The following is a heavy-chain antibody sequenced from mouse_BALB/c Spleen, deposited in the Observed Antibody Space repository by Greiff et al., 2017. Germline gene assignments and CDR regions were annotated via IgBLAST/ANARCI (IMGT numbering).Heavy chain of an antibody. D-gene: IGHD2-2*01. V-gene: IGHV1-54*01. CDR3: ARWNGYDWYFDV. CDR1: GYAFTNYL. CDR2: INPGSGGT. Sequence: QVHVKQSGAELVRPGTSVKVSCKASGYAFTNYLIEWVKQRPGQGLEWIGVINPGSGGTNYNEKFKGKATLTADKSSSTAYMQLSSLTSDDSAVYFCARWNGYDWYFDVWGAGTTVTVSS. J-gene: IGHJ1*01.